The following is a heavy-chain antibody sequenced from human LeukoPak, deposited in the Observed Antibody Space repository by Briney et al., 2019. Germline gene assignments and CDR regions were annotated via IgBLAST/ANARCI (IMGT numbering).Heavy chain of an antibody. CDR1: GGSFSGYY. D-gene: IGHD6-19*01. CDR2: INHSGST. Sequence: PSETLSLTCAVYGGSFSGYYWSWIRQPPGKGLEWIGEINHSGSTNYNPSLKSRVTISVDTSKNQFSLKLSSVTAADTAVYYCARRGIGKQWLARSDNWFDPWGQGTLVTVSS. V-gene: IGHV4-34*01. CDR3: ARRGIGKQWLARSDNWFDP. J-gene: IGHJ5*02.